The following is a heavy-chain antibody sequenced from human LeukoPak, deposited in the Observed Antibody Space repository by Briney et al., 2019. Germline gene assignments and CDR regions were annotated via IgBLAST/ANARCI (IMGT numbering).Heavy chain of an antibody. V-gene: IGHV2-5*02. J-gene: IGHJ4*02. CDR3: AHYSGYDLYSSGWYVY. CDR2: SYWDGDK. Sequence: SGPTLVNPPQTLTLTCTFSGFARRTGGGGVGWIRQPPGKALEWLSLSYWDGDKRYSPSLKSRLTITKDTSKNQVVLTMTNMDPVDTATYYCAHYSGYDLYSSGWYVYWGQGTLVTVSS. CDR1: GFARRTGGGG. D-gene: IGHD6-19*01.